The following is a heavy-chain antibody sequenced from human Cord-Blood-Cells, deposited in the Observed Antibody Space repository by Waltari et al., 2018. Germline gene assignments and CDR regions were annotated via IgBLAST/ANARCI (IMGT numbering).Heavy chain of an antibody. CDR2: IIPIFGTA. V-gene: IGHV1-69*01. J-gene: IGHJ3*02. CDR1: ESTFSSSA. Sequence: QVQLVQSGAEVKKPGSSVEVSCKDSESTFSSSAISWVRHAPGQGLEWMGGIIPIFGTANYAQKFQGRVTITADESTSTAYMELSSLRSEDTAVYYCARDTAYCGGDCYSAFDIWGQGTMVTVSS. D-gene: IGHD2-21*02. CDR3: ARDTAYCGGDCYSAFDI.